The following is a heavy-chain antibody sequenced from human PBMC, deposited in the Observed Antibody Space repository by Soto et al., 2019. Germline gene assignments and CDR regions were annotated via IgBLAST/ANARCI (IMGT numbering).Heavy chain of an antibody. CDR1: GGSFSGYY. Sequence: SETLSLTCAVYGGSFSGYYWSWIRQPPGKGLEWIGEINHSGTTNYNPSLKSRVTISVDRSKNQFSLKLSSVTAADTAVYYCARHFSVDYFDYWGQGALVTVSS. J-gene: IGHJ4*02. CDR3: ARHFSVDYFDY. V-gene: IGHV4-34*01. CDR2: INHSGTT.